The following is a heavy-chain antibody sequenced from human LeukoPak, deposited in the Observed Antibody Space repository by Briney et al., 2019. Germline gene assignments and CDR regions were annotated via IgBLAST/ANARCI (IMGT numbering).Heavy chain of an antibody. CDR1: GFTFSNYD. CDR2: ISSGSTT. CDR3: SGTKNYFFDY. J-gene: IGHJ4*02. D-gene: IGHD1-26*01. Sequence: PGGSLRLSCATSGFTFSNYDMSWVRQAPGKGLELVTIISSGSTTYYADSVKGPFNVSRNNSKNTLSLQMESLRAEDTVVYYCSGTKNYFFDYWGQGTLVTVSS. V-gene: IGHV3-23*01.